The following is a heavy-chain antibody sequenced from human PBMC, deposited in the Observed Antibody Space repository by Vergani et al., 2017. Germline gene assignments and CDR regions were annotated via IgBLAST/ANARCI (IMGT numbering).Heavy chain of an antibody. J-gene: IGHJ3*02. CDR3: ARLRLGIVGPTKAFDI. D-gene: IGHD1-26*01. Sequence: QMQLVQSGPEVKKPGTSVKVSCKASGFTFTSSAVQWVRQARGQRLEWIGWIVVGSGNTNYAQKFQERVTITRDMSTSTAYMELSSLRSEDTAVYYCARLRLGIVGPTKAFDIWGQGTMVTVSS. CDR2: IVVGSGNT. V-gene: IGHV1-58*01. CDR1: GFTFTSSA.